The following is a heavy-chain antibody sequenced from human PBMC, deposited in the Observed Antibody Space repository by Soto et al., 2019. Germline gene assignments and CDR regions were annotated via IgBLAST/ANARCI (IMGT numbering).Heavy chain of an antibody. J-gene: IGHJ5*02. Sequence: PXGTLSLTLTVCGGSINIPGDYWCGVRQPPGKGLEWIGDIFYTGRTYYSPSLKSRVTISVDTSKEQFSLNLTSVTAADTAVYFCAGLPFRIAAATHGRSTWFGTCDPGTLVTVSS. CDR1: GGSINIPGDY. D-gene: IGHD2-21*01. CDR2: IFYTGRT. V-gene: IGHV4-39*01. CDR3: AGLPFRIAAATHGRSTWFGT.